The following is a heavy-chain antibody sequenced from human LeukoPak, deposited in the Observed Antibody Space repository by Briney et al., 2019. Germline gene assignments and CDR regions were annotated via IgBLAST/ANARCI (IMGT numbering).Heavy chain of an antibody. CDR1: GFTFSSYS. CDR2: ISSSSSTI. Sequence: GGSLRLSCAASGFTFSSYSMNWVRQAPGKGLEWVSYISSSSSTICYADSVKGRFTISRDNAKNSLYLQMNSLRAEDTAVYYCARTRSGWYFDLWGRGTLVTVSS. D-gene: IGHD1-26*01. CDR3: ARTRSGWYFDL. V-gene: IGHV3-48*01. J-gene: IGHJ2*01.